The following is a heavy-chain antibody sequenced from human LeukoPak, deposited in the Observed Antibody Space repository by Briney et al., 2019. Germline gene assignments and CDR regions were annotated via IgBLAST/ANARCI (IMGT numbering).Heavy chain of an antibody. D-gene: IGHD3-3*01. CDR3: AGRHYFGVGSVRGWFDP. Sequence: SETLSLTCNVSGGSVTKSNYYWGWIRQPPGKGLEWIGTIYNSGTTDYNPALKNRVSISADTAKNHQSLRLRSVTAADTAVYFCAGRHYFGVGSVRGWFDPWGQGTLVIVSS. CDR1: GGSVTKSNYY. V-gene: IGHV4-39*02. J-gene: IGHJ5*02. CDR2: IYNSGTT.